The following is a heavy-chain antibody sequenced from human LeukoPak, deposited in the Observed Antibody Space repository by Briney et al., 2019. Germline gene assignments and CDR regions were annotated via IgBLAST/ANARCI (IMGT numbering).Heavy chain of an antibody. J-gene: IGHJ4*02. V-gene: IGHV3-30-3*01. D-gene: IGHD6-13*01. CDR3: ARAKYSSRWSLDY. CDR1: GFTFSSYA. Sequence: GRSLRLSCAASGFTFSSYAMHWVRQAPGKGLEWVAVISYDGSNKYYADSVKGRFTTSRDNGNNTMYLQMNSLRAEDTAIYYCARAKYSSRWSLDYWGQGALVTVSS. CDR2: ISYDGSNK.